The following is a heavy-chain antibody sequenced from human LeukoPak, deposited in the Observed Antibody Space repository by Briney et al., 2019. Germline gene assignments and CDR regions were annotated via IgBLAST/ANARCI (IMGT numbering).Heavy chain of an antibody. Sequence: GGSLRLSCAASGFSLSSNWMHWIRQVPGKGLVWVSHINPDGSNIRYADSVKGRFTISRDNAKNTVYLQMNSLRAEDTAVYYCAKPPHALGFDLRGQGAMVTVAS. V-gene: IGHV3-74*01. J-gene: IGHJ3*01. CDR2: INPDGSNI. CDR1: GFSLSSNW. CDR3: AKPPHALGFDL.